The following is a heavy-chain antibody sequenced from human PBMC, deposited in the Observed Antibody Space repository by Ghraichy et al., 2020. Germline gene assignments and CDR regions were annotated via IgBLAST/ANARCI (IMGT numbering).Heavy chain of an antibody. CDR2: IIPIFGTA. CDR3: ARWGPYGSGSRQADY. V-gene: IGHV1-69*13. Sequence: SVKVSCKASGGTFSSYAISWVRQAPGQGLEWMGGIIPIFGTANYAQKFQGRVTITADESTSTAYMELSSLRSEDTAVYYCARWGPYGSGSRQADYWGQGTLVTVSS. CDR1: GGTFSSYA. D-gene: IGHD3-10*01. J-gene: IGHJ4*02.